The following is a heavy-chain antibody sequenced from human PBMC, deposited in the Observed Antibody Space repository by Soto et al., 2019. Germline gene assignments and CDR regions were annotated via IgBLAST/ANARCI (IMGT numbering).Heavy chain of an antibody. CDR2: VIPIFGTT. D-gene: IGHD2-21*01. V-gene: IGHV1-69*12. Sequence: QVQLVQSGAEVKKPGSSVKVSCKASGGTFSSYAISWVRQAPGQGLEWMGGVIPIFGTTNYDQKFQGRVTITADVSTRKAYMELSSLRSEDTAVYFCASGIDGDGYYLAVFAFWGQGTLVTVSS. CDR1: GGTFSSYA. J-gene: IGHJ4*02. CDR3: ASGIDGDGYYLAVFAF.